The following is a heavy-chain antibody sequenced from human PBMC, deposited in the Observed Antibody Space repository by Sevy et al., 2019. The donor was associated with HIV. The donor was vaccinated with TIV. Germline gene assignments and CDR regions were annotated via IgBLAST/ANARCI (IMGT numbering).Heavy chain of an antibody. Sequence: GGSLRLSCAASGFTFTLYSMHWVRQAPGKGLEWVATISFDGSNKHYADSVKGRFTISRDNSQNSLYLQMNSLRTDDTAVYYCALERLSSDVAEYFQNWGQGTLVTVSS. CDR3: ALERLSSDVAEYFQN. J-gene: IGHJ1*01. V-gene: IGHV3-30-3*01. CDR2: ISFDGSNK. CDR1: GFTFTLYS. D-gene: IGHD1-1*01.